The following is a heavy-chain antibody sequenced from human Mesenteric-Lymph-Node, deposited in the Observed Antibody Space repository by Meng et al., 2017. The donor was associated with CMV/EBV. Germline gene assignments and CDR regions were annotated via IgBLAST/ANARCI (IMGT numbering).Heavy chain of an antibody. CDR1: GYTFTSYN. Sequence: ASVKVSCKASGYTFTSYNIDWVRQAPGQGLEWMGWISTYNGNPNYAQNLQGRVTMTTDTSTSTAYMELRSLRSDDTAVYYCASPLVVIAATPRDYYYNMDVWGQGTTVTVSS. J-gene: IGHJ6*02. CDR3: ASPLVVIAATPRDYYYNMDV. V-gene: IGHV1-18*01. CDR2: ISTYNGNP. D-gene: IGHD2-15*01.